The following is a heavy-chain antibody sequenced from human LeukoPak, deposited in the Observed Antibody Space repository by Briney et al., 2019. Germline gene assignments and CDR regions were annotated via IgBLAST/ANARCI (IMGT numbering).Heavy chain of an antibody. J-gene: IGHJ4*02. CDR1: EYTFITYY. CDR3: ARGGYGDRIDF. Sequence: GASVSVSYTPSEYTFITYYMHWVGQAPGQGREGMGIINPSGGSTRYAQKFQGRVTMTRDTSTSTVYMELSRLRSEDTAVYYCARGGYGDRIDFWGQGTLVSVSS. V-gene: IGHV1-46*01. CDR2: INPSGGST. D-gene: IGHD4-17*01.